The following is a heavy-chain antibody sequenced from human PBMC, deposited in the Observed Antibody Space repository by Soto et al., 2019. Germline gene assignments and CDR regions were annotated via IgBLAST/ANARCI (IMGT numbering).Heavy chain of an antibody. CDR2: YHSGGST. D-gene: IGHD1-1*01. CDR3: VRSRQMESGKDYGLDV. Sequence: QVQLQESGSGLVKPSQSLSLTCTVSGVSLNTADTWWSWIRQSPGKGLEFIGYYHSGGSTYYDASFRSRVIISADTSNSRFSLKLSSVPVADTAVYFCVRSRQMESGKDYGLDVWGQGTTVTVSS. J-gene: IGHJ6*02. V-gene: IGHV4-30-4*01. CDR1: GVSLNTADTW.